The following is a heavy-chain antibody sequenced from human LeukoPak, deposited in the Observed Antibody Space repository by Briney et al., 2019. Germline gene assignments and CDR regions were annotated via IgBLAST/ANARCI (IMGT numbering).Heavy chain of an antibody. CDR3: TRVGAATTRDY. D-gene: IGHD1-26*01. CDR1: GFTFSTYW. Sequence: GGSLRLSCAVSGFTFSTYWMHWVRQTPGKGLVWVSRISNDGSSTSYADSVKGRFTVSRDNAKNTLYLQMNNLRAEDTAVYYCTRVGAATTRDYWGQGTLATVSS. CDR2: ISNDGSST. V-gene: IGHV3-74*01. J-gene: IGHJ4*02.